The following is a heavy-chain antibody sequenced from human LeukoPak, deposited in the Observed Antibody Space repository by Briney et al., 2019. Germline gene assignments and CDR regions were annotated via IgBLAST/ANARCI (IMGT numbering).Heavy chain of an antibody. J-gene: IGHJ4*02. D-gene: IGHD3-16*01. CDR3: ARDSLGAKGAFDY. Sequence: SQTLSRTCAVSGGSISSGGYSWSWIRQPPGKGLEWIGYIYHSGSTYYNPSLKSRVTISVDRSKNQFSLKLSSVTAADTAVYYCARDSLGAKGAFDYWGQGTLVTVSS. V-gene: IGHV4-30-2*01. CDR1: GGSISSGGYS. CDR2: IYHSGST.